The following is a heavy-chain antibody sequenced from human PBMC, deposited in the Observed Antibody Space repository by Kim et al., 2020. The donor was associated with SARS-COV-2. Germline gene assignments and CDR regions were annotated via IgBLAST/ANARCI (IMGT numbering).Heavy chain of an antibody. V-gene: IGHV1-69*04. CDR2: IIPILGIA. J-gene: IGHJ4*02. D-gene: IGHD1-26*01. CDR1: GGTFSSYA. CDR3: ARAKIVGATGFDY. Sequence: SVKVSCKASGGTFSSYAISWVRQAPGQGLEWMGRIIPILGIANYAQKFQGRVTITADKSTSTAYMELSSLRSEDTAVYYCARAKIVGATGFDYWGQGTLVTVSS.